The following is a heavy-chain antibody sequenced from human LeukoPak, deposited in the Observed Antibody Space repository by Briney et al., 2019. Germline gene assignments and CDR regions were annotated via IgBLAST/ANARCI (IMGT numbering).Heavy chain of an antibody. V-gene: IGHV1-8*01. CDR1: GYTFTSYD. CDR2: MNPNSGNT. J-gene: IGHJ4*02. Sequence: VASVKVSCKDSGYTFTSYDINWVRQATGQGLEWMGWMNPNSGNTGYAQKFQGRVTMTRNTSISTAYMELSSLRSEDTAVYYCARAPDPLGYCSSTSCYEPDYWGQGTLVTVSS. D-gene: IGHD2-2*01. CDR3: ARAPDPLGYCSSTSCYEPDY.